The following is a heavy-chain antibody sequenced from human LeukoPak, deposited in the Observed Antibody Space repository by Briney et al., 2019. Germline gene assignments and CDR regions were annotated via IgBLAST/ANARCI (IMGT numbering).Heavy chain of an antibody. J-gene: IGHJ3*02. V-gene: IGHV3-9*03. D-gene: IGHD4-11*01. CDR1: GFTFDDYA. Sequence: GGSLRLSCAASGFTFDDYAMHWVRQAPGKGLEWVSGISWNSGSIGYADSVKGRFTISRDNAKNSLYLQMNSLRAEDMALYYCAKGRLQLVELSAFDIWGQGTMVTVSS. CDR2: ISWNSGSI. CDR3: AKGRLQLVELSAFDI.